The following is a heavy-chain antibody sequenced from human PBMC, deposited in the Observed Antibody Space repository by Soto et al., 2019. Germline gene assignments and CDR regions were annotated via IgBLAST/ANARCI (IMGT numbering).Heavy chain of an antibody. Sequence: SETLSLTCAVYGGSFSGYYWSWIRQPPGKGLEWIGETNHSGSTNYNPSLKSRVTISVDTSKNQFSLKLSSVTAADTAVYYCARGGGGHCGSTSCRLYYYYGMDVWGQGTTVTVSS. CDR3: ARGGGGHCGSTSCRLYYYYGMDV. CDR1: GGSFSGYY. V-gene: IGHV4-34*01. D-gene: IGHD2-2*01. J-gene: IGHJ6*02. CDR2: TNHSGST.